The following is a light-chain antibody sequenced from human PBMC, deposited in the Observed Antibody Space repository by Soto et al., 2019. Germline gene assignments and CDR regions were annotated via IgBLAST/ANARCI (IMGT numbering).Light chain of an antibody. J-gene: IGKJ1*01. CDR1: QSVSSTY. CDR3: QDYGWSPWE. CDR2: GAS. V-gene: IGKV3-20*01. Sequence: EIVLTQSPGTLSLSPGERATLSCRASQSVSSTYLAWYQQKPGQAPRLLIYGASSRATGIPDRFSGSGSGTDFTLTISRLEPDDFAVYYGQDYGWSPWEFGQGNQVEI.